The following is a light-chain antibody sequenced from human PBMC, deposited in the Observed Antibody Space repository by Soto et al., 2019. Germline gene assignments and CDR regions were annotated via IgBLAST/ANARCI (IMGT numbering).Light chain of an antibody. J-gene: IGKJ2*01. Sequence: DIHMTQSPSSVSASVGDRVTITCRASQGITSWLVWYQQKPGKAPKLPIYAASSLQSGVPSRFSGSGSGTDFSLTISSLQPEDFATYYCQQTDSFPYTFGRGTKVEIK. CDR3: QQTDSFPYT. CDR1: QGITSW. V-gene: IGKV1-12*01. CDR2: AAS.